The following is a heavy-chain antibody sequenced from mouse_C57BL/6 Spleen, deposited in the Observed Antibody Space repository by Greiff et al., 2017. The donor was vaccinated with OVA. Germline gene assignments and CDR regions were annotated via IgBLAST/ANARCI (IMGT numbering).Heavy chain of an antibody. J-gene: IGHJ3*01. Sequence: QVQLQQSGAELVRPGTSVKVSCKASGYAFTNYLIEWVKQRPGQGLEWIGVINPGSGGTNYNEKFKGKATLTADKSSSTAYMQLSSLTSEDSAVYFCARSYYGSRGFAYWGQGTLDTVSA. V-gene: IGHV1-54*01. D-gene: IGHD1-1*01. CDR3: ARSYYGSRGFAY. CDR1: GYAFTNYL. CDR2: INPGSGGT.